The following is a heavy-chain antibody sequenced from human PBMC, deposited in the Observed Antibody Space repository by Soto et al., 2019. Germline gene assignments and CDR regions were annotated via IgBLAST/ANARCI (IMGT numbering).Heavy chain of an antibody. V-gene: IGHV1-8*01. D-gene: IGHD3-10*01. Sequence: QVQLVQSGAEVKKPGASVKVSCKASGYTFTSYDINWVRQATGQGLEWMGWMNPNSGNTGYAQKFQGRVTMTRNTSISTAYMELSSLRSKDTAVYYCARGRDYGSGSYIPYNWFDPWGQGTLVTVSS. J-gene: IGHJ5*02. CDR2: MNPNSGNT. CDR1: GYTFTSYD. CDR3: ARGRDYGSGSYIPYNWFDP.